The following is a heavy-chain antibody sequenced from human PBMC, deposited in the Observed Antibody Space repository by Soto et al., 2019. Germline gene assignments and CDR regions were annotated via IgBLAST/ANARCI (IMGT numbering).Heavy chain of an antibody. CDR2: VFWDGGE. Sequence: QITLRESGPSLVQPTETLTLTCTFSGFSLTTTGVGVGWIRQPPGKALEWLAVVFWDGGERYSPSLKSRVTITKDTSKDQVVLTMTNMDPADTATYYCTQVYGSGSWGWYFHSWGQGTLVTVSS. CDR3: TQVYGSGSWGWYFHS. D-gene: IGHD1-26*01. CDR1: GFSLTTTGVG. J-gene: IGHJ4*02. V-gene: IGHV2-5*02.